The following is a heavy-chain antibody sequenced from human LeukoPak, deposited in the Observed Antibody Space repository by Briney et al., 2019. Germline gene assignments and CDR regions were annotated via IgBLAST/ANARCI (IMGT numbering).Heavy chain of an antibody. CDR2: IYTSGST. V-gene: IGHV4-61*02. Sequence: SQTLSLTCTVSGGSISSGSYYWSWIRQPAGKGLEWIGRIYTSGSTNYNPSLKSRVTISVDTSKNQFSLKLSSVTAADTAVYYCARGAIRAVAGFDYWGQGTLVTVSS. CDR1: GGSISSGSYY. CDR3: ARGAIRAVAGFDY. D-gene: IGHD6-19*01. J-gene: IGHJ4*02.